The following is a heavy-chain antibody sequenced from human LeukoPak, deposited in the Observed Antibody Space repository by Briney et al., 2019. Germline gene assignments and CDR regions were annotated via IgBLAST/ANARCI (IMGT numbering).Heavy chain of an antibody. D-gene: IGHD1-1*01. J-gene: IGHJ4*02. CDR1: GFTFSSYT. V-gene: IGHV3-21*01. CDR3: VRDFSRTRLERPFDY. CDR2: ITSSGNYI. Sequence: PGGSLRLSCAASGFTFSSYTMTWVRQAPGKGLEWVSSITSSGNYIYYTDSVKGRFTISRDNAKNSLYLQMNSLRGEDTAVYYCVRDFSRTRLERPFDYWGQGTLVTVSS.